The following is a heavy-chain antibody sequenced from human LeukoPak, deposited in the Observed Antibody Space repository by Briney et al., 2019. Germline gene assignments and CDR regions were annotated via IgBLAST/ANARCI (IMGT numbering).Heavy chain of an antibody. CDR3: AKDVGSGSYYNVPGY. CDR2: IRYDGSSK. CDR1: GFTFSSYG. V-gene: IGHV3-30*02. J-gene: IGHJ4*02. D-gene: IGHD3-10*01. Sequence: GGSLRLSCAASGFTFSSYGMHWVRQAPGKGLEWVAFIRYDGSSKYYADSVKGRFTISRDNSKNTLYLQMNSLRAEDTAVYYCAKDVGSGSYYNVPGYWGQGTLVTVSS.